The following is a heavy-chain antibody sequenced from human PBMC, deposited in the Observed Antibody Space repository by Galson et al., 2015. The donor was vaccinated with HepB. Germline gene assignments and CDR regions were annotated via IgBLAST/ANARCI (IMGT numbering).Heavy chain of an antibody. Sequence: SVKVSCKASGGTLSSYAITWVRQAPGQGLEWMGRIIPILGRTNYAQKFQGRVTITADKLTNTAYMELSSLRSEDTAVYYCAREERDSSGYYSHHYYGMDVWGQGTTITVSS. CDR1: GGTLSSYA. CDR2: IIPILGRT. J-gene: IGHJ6*02. V-gene: IGHV1-69*04. CDR3: AREERDSSGYYSHHYYGMDV. D-gene: IGHD3-22*01.